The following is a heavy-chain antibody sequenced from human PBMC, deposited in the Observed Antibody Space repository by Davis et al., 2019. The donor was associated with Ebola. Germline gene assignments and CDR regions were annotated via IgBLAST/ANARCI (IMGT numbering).Heavy chain of an antibody. Sequence: HSQSLSLTRAISGDSVSRGGWSWISHSLSGGLEWLGRTYYNSKRFHDYAPSVKTRITINADTSKNLFSLQLSSVTPEDTAVYYCASGWLRTYFDYWGQGALVTVSS. D-gene: IGHD5-12*01. J-gene: IGHJ4*02. CDR2: TYYNSKRFH. CDR3: ASGWLRTYFDY. CDR1: GDSVSRGG. V-gene: IGHV6-1*01.